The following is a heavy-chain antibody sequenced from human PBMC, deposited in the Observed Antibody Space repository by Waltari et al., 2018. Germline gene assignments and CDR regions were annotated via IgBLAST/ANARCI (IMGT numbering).Heavy chain of an antibody. V-gene: IGHV4-59*01. CDR1: GGSISSYY. CDR3: ARVIAADSYYFDY. CDR2: IYYSGST. J-gene: IGHJ4*02. Sequence: QVQLQESGPGLVKPSETLSLTCTVSGGSISSYYWSWIRQPPGKGLEWIGYIYYSGSTNYNPSLKSRVTISVDTSKNQFSLKLSSVTAADTAVYYCARVIAADSYYFDYWGQGTLVTVSS. D-gene: IGHD6-25*01.